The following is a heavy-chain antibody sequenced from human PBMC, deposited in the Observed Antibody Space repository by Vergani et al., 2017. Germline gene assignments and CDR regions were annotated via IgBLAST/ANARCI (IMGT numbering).Heavy chain of an antibody. CDR2: ISAYNGNT. CDR3: ARDLWFGAPGPTNWFDP. Sequence: HVQLVQSGAEVKKPGASVKVSCKASGYTFTSYGISWVRQAPGQGLEWMGWISAYNGNTNYAQKLQGRGTMTTDTSTSTAYMGLRSLRSDDTAVYYCARDLWFGAPGPTNWFDPWGQGSLVTVSA. CDR1: GYTFTSYG. D-gene: IGHD3-10*01. J-gene: IGHJ5*02. V-gene: IGHV1-18*01.